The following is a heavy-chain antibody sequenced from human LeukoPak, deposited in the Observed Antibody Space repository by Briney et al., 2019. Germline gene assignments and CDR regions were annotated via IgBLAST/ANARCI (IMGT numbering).Heavy chain of an antibody. V-gene: IGHV1-2*02. CDR1: GYTFTGYY. CDR2: INPNSGGT. Sequence: ASVKVSCKASGYTFTGYYMHWVRQAPGQGLEWTGWINPNSGGTNYAQKFQGRVTMTRDTSISTAYMELSRLRSDDTAVYYCARGHPYGDYLAPVDYWGQGTLVTVSS. D-gene: IGHD4-17*01. J-gene: IGHJ4*02. CDR3: ARGHPYGDYLAPVDY.